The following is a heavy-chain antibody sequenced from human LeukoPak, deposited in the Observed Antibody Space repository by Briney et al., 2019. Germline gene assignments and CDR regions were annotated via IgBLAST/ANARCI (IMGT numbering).Heavy chain of an antibody. CDR1: AGSISSGSYY. J-gene: IGHJ4*02. V-gene: IGHV4-61*02. Sequence: PSQTLSLTCTVSAGSISSGSYYWSWIRQPADKGLEWIGRIYTSGSTNYNPSLKSRVTISVDTSKNQFSLKLSSVTAADTAVYYCARLDSGSSAVDYWGQGTLVTVSS. CDR3: ARLDSGSSAVDY. D-gene: IGHD1-26*01. CDR2: IYTSGST.